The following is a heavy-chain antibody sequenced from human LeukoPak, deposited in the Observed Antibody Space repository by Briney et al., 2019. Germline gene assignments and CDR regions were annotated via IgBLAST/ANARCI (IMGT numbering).Heavy chain of an antibody. J-gene: IGHJ6*03. CDR2: IYYSGST. D-gene: IGHD5-18*01. V-gene: IGHV4-59*01. CDR3: ARGPDTAMALPYYYYYYYMDV. CDR1: GGSISSYY. Sequence: PPETLSLTCTVSGGSISSYYWSWIRQPPGKGLEWIGYIYYSGSTNYNPSLKSRVTISVDTSKNQFSLKLSSVTAADTAVYYCARGPDTAMALPYYYYYYYMDVWGKGTTVTVSS.